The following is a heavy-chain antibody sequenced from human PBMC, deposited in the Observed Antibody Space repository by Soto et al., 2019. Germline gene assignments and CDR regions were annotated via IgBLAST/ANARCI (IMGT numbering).Heavy chain of an antibody. CDR2: INHSGST. CDR1: GGSFSGYY. Sequence: XETLSLTCAVYGGSFSGYYWSGIRQPPGKGLEWIGEINHSGSTNYNPSLKSRVTISVDTSKNQFSLKLSSVTAADTAVYYCARGRIAARVDPFDYWGQGTLVTVSS. J-gene: IGHJ4*02. V-gene: IGHV4-34*01. D-gene: IGHD6-6*01. CDR3: ARGRIAARVDPFDY.